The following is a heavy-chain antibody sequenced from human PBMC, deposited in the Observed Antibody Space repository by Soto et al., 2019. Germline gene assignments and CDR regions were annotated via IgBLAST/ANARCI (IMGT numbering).Heavy chain of an antibody. CDR2: ISGSGGTT. Sequence: EVQLLDSGGGLVQPGGSLRLSCGASGFTFSSYAMCWVRQAPGKGLEWVSGISGSGGTTHYADSVKGRFTISRDNSKSMMYLQMSSPRAEDTALYYCAKGADFYGSGSYYPPGDYWGQGTLVTVS. D-gene: IGHD3-10*01. J-gene: IGHJ4*02. V-gene: IGHV3-23*01. CDR1: GFTFSSYA. CDR3: AKGADFYGSGSYYPPGDY.